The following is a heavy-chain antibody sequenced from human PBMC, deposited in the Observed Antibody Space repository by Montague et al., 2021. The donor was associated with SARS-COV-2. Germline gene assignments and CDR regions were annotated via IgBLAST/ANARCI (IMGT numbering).Heavy chain of an antibody. CDR2: IFHTGTP. V-gene: IGHV4-30-2*01. CDR1: GGSISSGGFS. Sequence: TLSLTCSLSGGSISSGGFSWSWIRQPPEKGLEWIGHIFHTGTPHYSPSLKSRVTISIDRSKNQFSLNLDSVTAADTAVYYCAKLKVAPNGGWNWFDPWGQGILVTVSS. CDR3: AKLKVAPNGGWNWFDP. D-gene: IGHD6-19*01. J-gene: IGHJ5*02.